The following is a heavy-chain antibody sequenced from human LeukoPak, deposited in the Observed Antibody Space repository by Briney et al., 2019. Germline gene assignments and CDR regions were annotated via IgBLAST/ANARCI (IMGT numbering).Heavy chain of an antibody. CDR1: GFIFTNYF. CDR2: IKHDGSEK. V-gene: IGHV3-7*01. D-gene: IGHD3-3*01. Sequence: GESLRLSCAASGFIFTNYFMSWVRQAPGKGLEWVASIKHDGSEKCYVDSVRGRFTISRDNTMNSLYLQMSSLRAEDTAVYYCATDRGWRTSGYYLYYFEYWGQGTLVTYSS. CDR3: ATDRGWRTSGYYLYYFEY. J-gene: IGHJ4*02.